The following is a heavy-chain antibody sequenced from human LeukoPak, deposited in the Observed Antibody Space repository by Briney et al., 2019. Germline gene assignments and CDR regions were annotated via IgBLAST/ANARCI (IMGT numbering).Heavy chain of an antibody. D-gene: IGHD3-22*01. V-gene: IGHV4-59*01. CDR1: GGSISSYY. J-gene: IGHJ3*02. Sequence: SETLSLTCTVSGGSISSYYWSWIRQPPGKGLEWIGYIYYSGSTYDNPSLKSRVTISRDTSKNQFSLKLSSVTAADTAVYYCAREGGGDRSGYSRGNNRAFDIWGQGTMVTVSS. CDR2: IYYSGST. CDR3: AREGGGDRSGYSRGNNRAFDI.